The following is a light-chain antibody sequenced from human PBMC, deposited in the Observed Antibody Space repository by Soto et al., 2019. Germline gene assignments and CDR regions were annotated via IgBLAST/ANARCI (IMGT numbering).Light chain of an antibody. V-gene: IGLV1-40*01. CDR1: SSNLGAGYD. Sequence: QSVLTQPPSVSGAPGQTVTISCTGSSSNLGAGYDVHWYQHLPGTAPKLLIYANSNRPSGVPDRFSGSKSGTSASLAITGLQADDEADYYCQSYDSSLSTSVFGTGTKVTVL. J-gene: IGLJ1*01. CDR3: QSYDSSLSTSV. CDR2: ANS.